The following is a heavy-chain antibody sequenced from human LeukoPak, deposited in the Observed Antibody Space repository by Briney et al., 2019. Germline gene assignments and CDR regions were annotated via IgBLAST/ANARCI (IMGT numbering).Heavy chain of an antibody. CDR3: AKGTGYCDSSGYDPFDI. CDR1: GFIVSGDF. V-gene: IGHV3-23*01. D-gene: IGHD3-22*01. CDR2: ISGGGGRT. Sequence: GGSLRLSCAASGFIVSGDFMSWVRQAPGKGLEWVSAISGGGGRTYYADSVKGRFTISRDNSKNTLYLQMNSLRAEDTAVYYCAKGTGYCDSSGYDPFDIWGQGTMVTVSS. J-gene: IGHJ3*02.